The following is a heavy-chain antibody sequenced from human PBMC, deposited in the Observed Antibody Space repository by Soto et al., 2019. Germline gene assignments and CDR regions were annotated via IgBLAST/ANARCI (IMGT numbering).Heavy chain of an antibody. CDR3: ARCAGYSSSWYGTNWFDP. J-gene: IGHJ5*02. CDR1: GGSFSGYY. V-gene: IGHV4-34*01. D-gene: IGHD6-13*01. CDR2: INHSGST. Sequence: QVQLQQWGAGLLKPSETLSLTCAVYGGSFSGYYWSWIRQPPGKGLEWMGEINHSGSTNYNPSLKSRVTISVDTSKNQFSLKLSSVTAADTAVYYCARCAGYSSSWYGTNWFDPWGQGTLVTVSS.